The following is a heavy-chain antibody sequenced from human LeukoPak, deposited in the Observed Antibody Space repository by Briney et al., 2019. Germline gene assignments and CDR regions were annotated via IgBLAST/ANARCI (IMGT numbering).Heavy chain of an antibody. Sequence: ASVKVSCKVSGYTLTELSMHWVRRAPGKGLEWMGGFDPEDGETIYAQKFQGRVTMTEDTSTDTAYMELSSLRSEDTAVYYCATCYSSGLCRYYYYYYGMDVWGQGTTVTVSS. V-gene: IGHV1-24*01. J-gene: IGHJ6*02. CDR1: GYTLTELS. D-gene: IGHD3-22*01. CDR2: FDPEDGET. CDR3: ATCYSSGLCRYYYYYYGMDV.